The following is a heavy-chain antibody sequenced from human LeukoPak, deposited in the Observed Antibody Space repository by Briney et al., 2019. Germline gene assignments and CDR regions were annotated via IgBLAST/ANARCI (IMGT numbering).Heavy chain of an antibody. V-gene: IGHV1-46*01. D-gene: IGHD6-19*01. CDR2: INPSGGST. CDR3: ARGQWLGHDAFDI. CDR1: GYTFTSYY. Sequence: GASVKVSCKAPGYTFTSYYMHWVRQAPGQGLEWMGIINPSGGSTSYAQKFQGRVTMTRDMSTSTVYMELSSLRSEDTAVYYCARGQWLGHDAFDIWGLGTMVTVSS. J-gene: IGHJ3*02.